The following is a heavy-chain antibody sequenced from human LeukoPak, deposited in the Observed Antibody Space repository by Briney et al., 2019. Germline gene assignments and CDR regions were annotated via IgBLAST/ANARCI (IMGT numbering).Heavy chain of an antibody. D-gene: IGHD3-9*01. Sequence: GGSLRLSRAASGFTFSSYSMNWVRQAPGKGLEWVSYISSSSSTIYYADSVKGRFTISRDNAKNSLYLQMNSLRAEDTAVYYCARDLGNYDILTGYYIGLYFDYWGQGTLVTVSS. CDR3: ARDLGNYDILTGYYIGLYFDY. CDR1: GFTFSSYS. J-gene: IGHJ4*02. CDR2: ISSSSSTI. V-gene: IGHV3-48*01.